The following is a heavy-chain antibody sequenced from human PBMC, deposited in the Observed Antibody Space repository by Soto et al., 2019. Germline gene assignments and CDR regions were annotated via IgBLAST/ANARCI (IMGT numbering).Heavy chain of an antibody. D-gene: IGHD2-2*01. CDR1: GFTLSDYY. V-gene: IGHV3-11*01. CDR3: ARDPEDIVVVPAATHPVDY. J-gene: IGHJ4*02. CDR2: ISSSGSTI. Sequence: QVQLVESGGGLVKPGGSLRLSCAASGFTLSDYYMSWIRQAPGKGLEWVSYISSSGSTIYYADSVKGRFTISRDNAKNSLYLQMNSLRAEDTAVYYCARDPEDIVVVPAATHPVDYWGQGTLVTVSS.